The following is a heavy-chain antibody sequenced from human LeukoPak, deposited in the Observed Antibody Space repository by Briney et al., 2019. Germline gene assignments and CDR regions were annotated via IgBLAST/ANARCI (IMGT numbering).Heavy chain of an antibody. CDR2: ISSSSTYI. CDR1: GFTFSSYS. J-gene: IGHJ5*02. V-gene: IGHV3-21*04. D-gene: IGHD1-26*01. Sequence: PGGSLRLSCAASGFTFSSYSMNWVRQALGKGLEWVSFISSSSTYIYYADSVKGRFTISRDNSKNTLYLQMNSLRAEDTAVYYCARVGSVGANFDPWGQGTLVTVSS. CDR3: ARVGSVGANFDP.